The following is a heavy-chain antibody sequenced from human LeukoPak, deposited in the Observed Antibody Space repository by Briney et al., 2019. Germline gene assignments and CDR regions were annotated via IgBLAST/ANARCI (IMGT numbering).Heavy chain of an antibody. V-gene: IGHV4-39*01. D-gene: IGHD6-13*01. CDR3: ARHGYSSSWSYYYYGMDV. CDR1: GGSTSSSSYY. Sequence: SETLSLTCTVSGGSTSSSSYYWGWIRQPPGKGLEWIGSIYYSGSTYYNPSLKSRVTISVDTSKNQFSLKLSSVTAADTAVYYCARHGYSSSWSYYYYGMDVWGQGTTVTVSS. CDR2: IYYSGST. J-gene: IGHJ6*02.